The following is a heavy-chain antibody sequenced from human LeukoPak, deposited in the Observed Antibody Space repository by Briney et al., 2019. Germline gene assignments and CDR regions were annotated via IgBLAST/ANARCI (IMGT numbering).Heavy chain of an antibody. D-gene: IGHD6-13*01. CDR3: ARSAAGTVDY. CDR2: TYYRSKWYN. CDR1: GDSVSSTSDA. V-gene: IGHV6-1*01. J-gene: IGHJ4*02. Sequence: SQTLSLTCAISGDSVSSTSDAWNWIRQSPSRGLEWLGRTYYRSKWYNEYAASVKGRITINPDTSKNQFSLQLNSVTAEDSAVYYCARSAAGTVDYWGQGTQVTVSS.